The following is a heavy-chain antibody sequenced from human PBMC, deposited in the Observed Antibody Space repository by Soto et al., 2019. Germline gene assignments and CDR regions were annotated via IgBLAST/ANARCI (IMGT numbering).Heavy chain of an antibody. CDR1: GYSFTSYW. Sequence: PGESLKISCKGSGYSFTSYWISWVRQTPGKGLEWMGRIDPSDSYTNYSPSFQGHVTISADKSISTAYLQWSSLKASDTAMYYCASGVLSGSRDAFDIWGQGTMVTVAS. CDR3: ASGVLSGSRDAFDI. D-gene: IGHD1-26*01. J-gene: IGHJ3*02. CDR2: IDPSDSYT. V-gene: IGHV5-10-1*01.